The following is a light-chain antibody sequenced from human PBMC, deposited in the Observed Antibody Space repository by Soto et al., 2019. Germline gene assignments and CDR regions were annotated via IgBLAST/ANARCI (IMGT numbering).Light chain of an antibody. CDR3: QQSYGTPLT. Sequence: DIEMTQSPSSLYASVGDRVTITCRASQSISSYLNWYQQKPGKVPKLLIYAASSLQSGVPPRFSGSGSGTDFTLTISSLQPEDFATYYCQQSYGTPLTFGGGTKVEIK. J-gene: IGKJ4*01. CDR1: QSISSY. V-gene: IGKV1-39*01. CDR2: AAS.